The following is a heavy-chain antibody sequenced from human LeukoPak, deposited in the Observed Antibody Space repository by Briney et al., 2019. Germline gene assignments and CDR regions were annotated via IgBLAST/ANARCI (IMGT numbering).Heavy chain of an antibody. CDR3: ARERDGRFFDY. V-gene: IGHV3-7*01. D-gene: IGHD5-24*01. CDR2: INQDGSEK. CDR1: GLIFRSYW. Sequence: GGSLRLSCEVSGLIFRSYWMSWVRQAPGKGLEWVANINQDGSEKYFVASVRGRFTISRDNAKNSLHLQMNTLRAEDTAVYYCARERDGRFFDYWGQGTLVTVSS. J-gene: IGHJ4*02.